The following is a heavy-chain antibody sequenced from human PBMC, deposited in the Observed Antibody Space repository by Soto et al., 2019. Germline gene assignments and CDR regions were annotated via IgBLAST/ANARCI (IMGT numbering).Heavy chain of an antibody. CDR1: GFSLSTTEEG. CDR3: AYGSCFGADCYPNTYFDF. V-gene: IGHV2-5*02. CDR2: IYWDDDK. Sequence: QITLKESGPTLVKPTQTLTLTCTFSGFSLSTTEEGVGWIRQPPGTAPEWLALIYWDDDKRYSPSLKTRLTITKDTSKNQVVLTVTNVDPVDTATYCCAYGSCFGADCYPNTYFDFWGQGILVTVSS. J-gene: IGHJ4*02. D-gene: IGHD2-21*02.